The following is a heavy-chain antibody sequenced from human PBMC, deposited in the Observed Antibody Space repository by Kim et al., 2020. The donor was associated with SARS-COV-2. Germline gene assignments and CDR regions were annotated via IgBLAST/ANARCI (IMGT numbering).Heavy chain of an antibody. D-gene: IGHD3-9*01. CDR3: ARGYYDILTGYYTSWFDP. CDR2: INHSGST. Sequence: SETLSLTCAVYGGSFSGYYWSWIRQPPGKGLEWIGEINHSGSTNYNPSLKSRVTISVDTSKNQFSLKLSSVTAADTAVYYCARGYYDILTGYYTSWFDP. CDR1: GGSFSGYY. J-gene: IGHJ5*02. V-gene: IGHV4-34*01.